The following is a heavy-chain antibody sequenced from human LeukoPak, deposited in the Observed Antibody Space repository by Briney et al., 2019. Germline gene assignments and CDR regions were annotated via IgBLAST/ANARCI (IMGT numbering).Heavy chain of an antibody. CDR1: GFTFSSYA. Sequence: GGSLRLSCAASGFTFSSYAMSWVRQAPGKGLEWVSAISGSGGSTYYADSVKGRFTISRDNAKNALYLEMNSLRAEDTAEYFCARERMYSGSGSTYPYYDYWGQGTLVTVSS. D-gene: IGHD3-10*01. V-gene: IGHV3-23*01. CDR2: ISGSGGST. J-gene: IGHJ4*02. CDR3: ARERMYSGSGSTYPYYDY.